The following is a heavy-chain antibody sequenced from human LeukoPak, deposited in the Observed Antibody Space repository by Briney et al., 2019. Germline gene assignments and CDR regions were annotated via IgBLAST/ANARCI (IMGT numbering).Heavy chain of an antibody. CDR1: GGTFSSYA. CDR2: IIPIFGTA. V-gene: IGHV1-69*13. J-gene: IGHJ4*02. Sequence: SVKVSCKASGGTFSSYAISWVRQAPGQGLEWMGGIIPIFGTANYAQKFQGGVTITADESTSTAYMELSSLRSEDTAVYYCARAAAAGDETLDYWGQGTLVTVSS. D-gene: IGHD6-13*01. CDR3: ARAAAAGDETLDY.